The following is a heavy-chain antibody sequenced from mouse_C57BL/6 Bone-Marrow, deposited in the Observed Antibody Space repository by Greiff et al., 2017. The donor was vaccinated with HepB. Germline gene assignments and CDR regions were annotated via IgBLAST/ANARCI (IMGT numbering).Heavy chain of an antibody. Sequence: DVMLVESGGGLVKPGGSLKLSCAASGFTFSSYAMSWVRQTPEKRLEWVATISDGGSYTYYPDNVKGRFTISRDNAKNNLYLQMSHLKSEDTAMYYCARLGYAMDYWGQGTSVTVSS. D-gene: IGHD3-3*01. CDR1: GFTFSSYA. J-gene: IGHJ4*01. CDR2: ISDGGSYT. CDR3: ARLGYAMDY. V-gene: IGHV5-4*03.